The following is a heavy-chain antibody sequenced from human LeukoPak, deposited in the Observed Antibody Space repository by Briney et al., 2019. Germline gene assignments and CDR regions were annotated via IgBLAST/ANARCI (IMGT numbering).Heavy chain of an antibody. D-gene: IGHD6-19*01. J-gene: IGHJ6*03. CDR1: GFTFSSYW. Sequence: GGSLRLSCAASGFTFSSYWMSWVRQAPGKGLEWVANIKQDGSEKYYVDSVKGRFTISRDNAKNSLYLQMNSLRAEDTAVYYCAKGEVEQWLVSWSDRYYYMDVWGKGTTVTISS. V-gene: IGHV3-7*01. CDR2: IKQDGSEK. CDR3: AKGEVEQWLVSWSDRYYYMDV.